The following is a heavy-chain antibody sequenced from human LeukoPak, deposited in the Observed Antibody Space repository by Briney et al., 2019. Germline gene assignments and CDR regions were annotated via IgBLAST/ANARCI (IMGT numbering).Heavy chain of an antibody. J-gene: IGHJ4*02. CDR2: ISGSGGST. CDR1: GFTFSSYA. V-gene: IGHV3-23*01. D-gene: IGHD6-13*01. CDR3: ASFRGKQQLLGFDY. Sequence: PGGSLRLSCAASGFTFSSYAMSWVRQAPGKGLEWVSAISGSGGSTYYADSVKGRFTISRDNSKNTLYLQMNSLRAEDTAVYYCASFRGKQQLLGFDYWGQGTLVTVSS.